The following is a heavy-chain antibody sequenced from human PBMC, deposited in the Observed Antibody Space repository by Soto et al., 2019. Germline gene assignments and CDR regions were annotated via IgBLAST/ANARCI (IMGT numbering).Heavy chain of an antibody. CDR3: AKSLRIAGYGMDV. CDR2: ISAYNGNT. J-gene: IGHJ6*02. D-gene: IGHD6-13*01. Sequence: GASVKVSCKASGYTFTSYGISWVRQAPGKGLEWMGWISAYNGNTNYAQKLQGRVTMTTDTSTSTAYMELRSLRSDDTAVYYCAKSLRIAGYGMDVWGQGPTVTVSS. V-gene: IGHV1-18*01. CDR1: GYTFTSYG.